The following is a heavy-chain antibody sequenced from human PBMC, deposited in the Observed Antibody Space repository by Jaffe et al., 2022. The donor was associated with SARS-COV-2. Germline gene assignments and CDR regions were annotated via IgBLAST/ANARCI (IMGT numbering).Heavy chain of an antibody. D-gene: IGHD2-2*01. CDR2: IYYSGST. CDR1: GGSISSSSYY. CDR3: ARLVVHCSSTSCGGIDY. V-gene: IGHV4-39*01. J-gene: IGHJ4*02. Sequence: QLQLQESGPGLVKPSETLSLTCTVSGGSISSSSYYWGWIRQPPGKGLEWIGSIYYSGSTYYNPSLKSRVTISVDTSKNQFSLKLSSVTAADTAVYYCARLVVHCSSTSCGGIDYWGQGTLVTVSS.